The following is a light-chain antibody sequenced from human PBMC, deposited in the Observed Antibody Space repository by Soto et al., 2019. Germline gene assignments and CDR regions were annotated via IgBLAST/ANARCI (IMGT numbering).Light chain of an antibody. V-gene: IGKV3-20*01. J-gene: IGKJ1*01. CDR2: GAS. CDR3: QQYGSSGT. Sequence: ESVLTQSPGTLSLSPGERATLSCRASQSVSNNYLAWYQQKPGQAPRLLIYGASNWATGIPDRFSGSGSGTDFTLTISRLEPEDFAVYYCQQYGSSGTFGQGTKVDIK. CDR1: QSVSNNY.